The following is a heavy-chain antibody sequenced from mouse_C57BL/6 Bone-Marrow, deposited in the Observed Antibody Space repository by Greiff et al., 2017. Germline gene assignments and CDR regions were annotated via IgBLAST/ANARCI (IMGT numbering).Heavy chain of an antibody. V-gene: IGHV1-81*01. D-gene: IGHD2-1*01. J-gene: IGHJ1*03. CDR1: GYTFTSYG. Sequence: VQLQQSGAELARPGASVKLSCKASGYTFTSYGISWVKQRTGQGLEWIGEIYPRSGNTYYNEKVKGKATLNADKSSSTAYMELRSLTSEDSAVYFCARGGGNSWYFDVWGTGTTVTVSS. CDR2: IYPRSGNT. CDR3: ARGGGNSWYFDV.